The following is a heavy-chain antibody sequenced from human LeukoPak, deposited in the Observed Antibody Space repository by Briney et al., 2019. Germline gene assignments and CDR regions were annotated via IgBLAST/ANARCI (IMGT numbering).Heavy chain of an antibody. CDR2: IRAGGDST. J-gene: IGHJ4*02. CDR1: GFTFNKYA. CDR3: APLNWNQHQFDY. D-gene: IGHD1-1*01. Sequence: GGSLRLSCAASGFTFNKYAMSWVRQAPGKGLEGVSGIRAGGDSTDYADSVQGRFTISRDNSKNTVYLRMNSLRADDTAIYYCAPLNWNQHQFDYWGQGTLVTVSS. V-gene: IGHV3-23*01.